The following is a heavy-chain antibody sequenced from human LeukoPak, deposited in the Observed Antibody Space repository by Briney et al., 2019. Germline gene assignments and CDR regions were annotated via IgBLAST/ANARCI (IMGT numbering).Heavy chain of an antibody. CDR1: GYTFTSYG. J-gene: IGHJ5*02. CDR3: ARVDYQLLVGWFDP. Sequence: GASVKVSCKASGYTFTSYGISWVRQAPGQGLEWMGWISAYNGNTNYAQKLQGRVTMTTDTSTSTAYMELRSLRSDDTAVYFCARVDYQLLVGWFDPWGQGTLVTVSS. V-gene: IGHV1-18*01. D-gene: IGHD1-26*01. CDR2: ISAYNGNT.